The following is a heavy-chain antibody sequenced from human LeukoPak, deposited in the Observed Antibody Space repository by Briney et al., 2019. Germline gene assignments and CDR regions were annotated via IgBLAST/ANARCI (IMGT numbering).Heavy chain of an antibody. CDR1: GGSFSGYY. Sequence: SETLSLTCAVYGGSFSGYYWSWIRQPPGKGLEWIGEINHSGSTNYNPSLKSRVTISVDTSKNKFSLKLSSVTAADTAVYYCARNYDYVWGSYRQHYYGMDVWGKGTTVTVSS. V-gene: IGHV4-34*01. CDR3: ARNYDYVWGSYRQHYYGMDV. CDR2: INHSGST. D-gene: IGHD3-16*02. J-gene: IGHJ6*04.